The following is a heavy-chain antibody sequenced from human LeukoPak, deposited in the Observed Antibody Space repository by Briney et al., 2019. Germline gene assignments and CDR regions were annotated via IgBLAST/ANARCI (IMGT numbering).Heavy chain of an antibody. CDR2: IKQDGSEK. CDR3: ARTEGDGYNSFDY. CDR1: GFTISSHW. D-gene: IGHD5-24*01. J-gene: IGHJ4*02. Sequence: PGGSLRLSCAASGFTISSHWMSWVRQAPGKGLEWVANIKQDGSEKYYVDSVKGRFTISRDNAKNSLYLQMNSLRAEDTAVYYCARTEGDGYNSFDYWGQGTLVTVSA. V-gene: IGHV3-7*03.